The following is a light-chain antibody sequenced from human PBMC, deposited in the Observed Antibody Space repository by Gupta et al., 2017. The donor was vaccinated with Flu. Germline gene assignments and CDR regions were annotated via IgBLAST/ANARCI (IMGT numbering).Light chain of an antibody. J-gene: IGKJ2*01. CDR2: QAS. V-gene: IGKV1-5*03. CDR3: QQCNSYSYT. Sequence: GDRVNITCRASQNINKWLAWYQQKPGKAPKLLIYQASSLQSGVPSRFSGSGSETEFTLTITSLQPDDFATYYCQQCNSYSYTFGQGTKLEIK. CDR1: QNINKW.